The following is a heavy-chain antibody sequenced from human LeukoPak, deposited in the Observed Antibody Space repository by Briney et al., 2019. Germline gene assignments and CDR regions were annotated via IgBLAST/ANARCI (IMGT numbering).Heavy chain of an antibody. Sequence: GGSLRLSCAASGFTFSSYAMHWVRQAPGKGLEWVAVISYDGSNKYYADSVKGRFTISRDNSKNTLYLQMSSLRAEDTAVYYCARDFGSVEMADYWGQGTLVTVSS. D-gene: IGHD5-24*01. CDR1: GFTFSSYA. J-gene: IGHJ4*02. V-gene: IGHV3-30-3*01. CDR3: ARDFGSVEMADY. CDR2: ISYDGSNK.